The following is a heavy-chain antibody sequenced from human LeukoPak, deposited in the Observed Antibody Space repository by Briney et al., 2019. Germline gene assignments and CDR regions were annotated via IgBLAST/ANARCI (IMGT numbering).Heavy chain of an antibody. CDR1: GGSISSYY. Sequence: SETLSLTCTVSGGSISSYYWSWIRQPPGKGLEWIGYIYYSGSTNYNPSLKSRVTISVDTSKNQFSLKLRSVTAADTAVYYCARHYYDSSGYSWYFDLWGRGTLVTVSS. D-gene: IGHD3-22*01. CDR3: ARHYYDSSGYSWYFDL. J-gene: IGHJ2*01. CDR2: IYYSGST. V-gene: IGHV4-59*08.